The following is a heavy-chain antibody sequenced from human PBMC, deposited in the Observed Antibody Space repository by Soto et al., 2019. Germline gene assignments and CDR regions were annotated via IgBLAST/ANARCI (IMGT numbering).Heavy chain of an antibody. V-gene: IGHV3-11*01. J-gene: IGHJ6*02. Sequence: QVQLVESGGGLVQPGGSLRLSCAASGFSFSHYYMSWIRQAPGKGLEWVSYIRGSGSTIYYADSVKGRFTISRDNAKNSLYLQMNSLRAEDTAVYYCARTSETYGLDVWGQGTTVTVSS. CDR1: GFSFSHYY. CDR3: ARTSETYGLDV. CDR2: IRGSGSTI.